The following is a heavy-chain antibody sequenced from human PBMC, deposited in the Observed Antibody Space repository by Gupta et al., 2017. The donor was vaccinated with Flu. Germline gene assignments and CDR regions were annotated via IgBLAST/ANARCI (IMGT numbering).Heavy chain of an antibody. CDR2: VKIKTDGGKT. CDR1: GFTFTNAW. CDR3: ATEGTDDESYYFDY. Sequence: VHLVESGGGLAKPGGSLRLSCGASGFTFTNAWMSWVRQAPGKGLEWVGRVKIKTDGGKTDYAAPVKGRFTISRDDSKNTLYLQMNSLKTEDTAVYYCATEGTDDESYYFDYWGQGTLVTVSS. J-gene: IGHJ4*02. V-gene: IGHV3-15*01.